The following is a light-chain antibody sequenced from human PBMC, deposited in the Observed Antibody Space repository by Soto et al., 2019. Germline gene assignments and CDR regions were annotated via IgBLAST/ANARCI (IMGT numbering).Light chain of an antibody. CDR2: EVN. CDR1: SSDVGGNNY. Sequence: QAVVTQPPSASGSPGQSVTISCTGTSSDVGGNNYVSWYQQHPGKAPKLMIYEVNKRPSGVPDRFSGSKSGNTASLTVSGLQAEDEADYYCSSYTGNNNLLFGGGTKLTVL. V-gene: IGLV2-8*01. J-gene: IGLJ2*01. CDR3: SSYTGNNNLL.